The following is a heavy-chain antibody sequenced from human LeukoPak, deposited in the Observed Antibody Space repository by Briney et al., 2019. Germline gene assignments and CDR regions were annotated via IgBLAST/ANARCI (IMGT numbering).Heavy chain of an antibody. CDR1: GGSISSYY. CDR2: IYYSGST. V-gene: IGHV4-59*01. J-gene: IGHJ5*02. D-gene: IGHD6-19*01. CDR3: ARDEYGSGWGWFDP. Sequence: PLESLSLTCTVSGGSISSYYWSWIRQPPGKGLEWIGYIYYSGSTNYNPSLKSRVTISVDTSKNQFSLKLSSVTAADTAVYYCARDEYGSGWGWFDPWGQGTLVTVPS.